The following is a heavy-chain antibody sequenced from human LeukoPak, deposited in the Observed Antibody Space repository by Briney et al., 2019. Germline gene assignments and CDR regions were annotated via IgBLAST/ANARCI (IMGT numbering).Heavy chain of an antibody. D-gene: IGHD6-13*01. J-gene: IGHJ4*02. CDR1: GGSISSGGYY. CDR2: IYHSGST. CDR3: ARDLAAAEDY. Sequence: SETLSLTCTVSGGSISSGGYYWSWIRQPPGKGLEWIGYIYHSGSTYYNPSLKSRVTISVDRSKNQFSLKLSSVTAADTAVYYCARDLAAAEDYWGQGTLVTVSS. V-gene: IGHV4-30-2*01.